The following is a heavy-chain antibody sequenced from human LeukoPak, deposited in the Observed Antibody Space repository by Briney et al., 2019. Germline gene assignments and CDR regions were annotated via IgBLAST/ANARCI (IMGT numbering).Heavy chain of an antibody. V-gene: IGHV1-69*05. D-gene: IGHD3-10*01. CDR3: ARVSTMVRGVIPCYYMDV. CDR2: IIPIFGTA. CDR1: GGTFSSYA. Sequence: ASVKVSCKASGGTFSSYAISWVRQAPGQGLEWMEGIIPIFGTANYAQKFQGRVTITTDESTSTAYMELSSLRSEDTAVYYCARVSTMVRGVIPCYYMDVWGKGTTVTVSS. J-gene: IGHJ6*03.